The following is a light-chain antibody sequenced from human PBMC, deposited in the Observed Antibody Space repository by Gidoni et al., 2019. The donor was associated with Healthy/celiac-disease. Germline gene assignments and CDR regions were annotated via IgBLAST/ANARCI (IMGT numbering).Light chain of an antibody. Sequence: DIQMTQSPSSLAESVGERVTITCQASQDISNYLNWYQQKPVKAPKLLIYDASNVETGVPSRLRGRGPGTDFTFTIILLQPEVIATYYCQQYATPLYTFGQGTKLEIK. CDR2: DAS. J-gene: IGKJ2*01. CDR3: QQYATPLYT. V-gene: IGKV1-33*01. CDR1: QDISNY.